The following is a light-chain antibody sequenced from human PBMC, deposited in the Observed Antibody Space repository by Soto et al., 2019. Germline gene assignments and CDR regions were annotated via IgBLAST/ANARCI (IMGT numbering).Light chain of an antibody. J-gene: IGKJ1*01. CDR3: QQYGSSRT. CDR2: GAS. V-gene: IGKV3-20*01. CDR1: QSLSSSY. Sequence: EIALTQSPGTLSLSPGESATLSCRASQSLSSSYLAWYQQKPGQAPRLLIYGASSRATGIPDRFSGSGSGTDFTLTISRLEPEDFAVYYCQQYGSSRTFGQGTKVEIK.